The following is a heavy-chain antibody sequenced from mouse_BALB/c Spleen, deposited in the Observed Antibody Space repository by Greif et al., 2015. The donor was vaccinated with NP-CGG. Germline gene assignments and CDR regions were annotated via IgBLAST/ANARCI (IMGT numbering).Heavy chain of an antibody. D-gene: IGHD1-2*01. V-gene: IGHV10-1*02. CDR3: VRPLIHYYGSFAY. CDR1: GFTFNTYA. Sequence: EVKLVESGGGLVQPKGSLKLSCAASGFTFNTYAMNWVRQAPGKGLEWVARIRSKSNNYATYYADSVKDRFTISRDDSQSMLYLQMNNLKTEDTAMYYCVRPLIHYYGSFAYWGQGTLVTVSA. J-gene: IGHJ3*01. CDR2: IRSKSNNYAT.